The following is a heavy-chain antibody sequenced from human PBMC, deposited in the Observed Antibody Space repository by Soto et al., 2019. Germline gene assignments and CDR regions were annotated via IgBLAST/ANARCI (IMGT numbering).Heavy chain of an antibody. Sequence: EVQLVESGGGLVQPGGSLRLSCAASGFTFSNYWMHWVRQAPGKGLMWVSRINPDGRRTNYADSVKGRFAISRDNAKNTLYLQMNSLRADDTSVYYCATVKLGSYDWFAPWGKGTLVTVSS. J-gene: IGHJ5*02. V-gene: IGHV3-74*01. CDR2: INPDGRRT. CDR1: GFTFSNYW. CDR3: ATVKLGSYDWFAP. D-gene: IGHD3-16*01.